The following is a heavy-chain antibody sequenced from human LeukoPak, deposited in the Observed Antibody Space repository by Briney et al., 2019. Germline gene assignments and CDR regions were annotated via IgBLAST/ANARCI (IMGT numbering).Heavy chain of an antibody. Sequence: SETLSLTCTVSGGSISSYYWSWIRQPPGKGLEWIGYIYYSGSTNYNSSLKSRVTISVDTSENQFSLKLRSVTAADTAVYHCARGNWDRGAFDIWGQGTMVTVSS. CDR2: IYYSGST. CDR1: GGSISSYY. V-gene: IGHV4-59*01. D-gene: IGHD7-27*01. J-gene: IGHJ3*02. CDR3: ARGNWDRGAFDI.